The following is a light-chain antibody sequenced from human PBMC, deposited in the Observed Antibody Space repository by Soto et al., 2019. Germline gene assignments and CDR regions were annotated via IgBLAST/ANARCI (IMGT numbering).Light chain of an antibody. J-gene: IGLJ1*01. CDR2: EGS. Sequence: QSVLTQPASVSGSPGQSITISCTGISSDVGSYNLVSWYQQHPGKAPKLMIYEGSKRPSGVSNRFSGSKSGNTASLTISGLQAEDEADYYCCSYAAFFGTGTKLTVL. CDR1: SSDVGSYNL. V-gene: IGLV2-23*01. CDR3: CSYAAF.